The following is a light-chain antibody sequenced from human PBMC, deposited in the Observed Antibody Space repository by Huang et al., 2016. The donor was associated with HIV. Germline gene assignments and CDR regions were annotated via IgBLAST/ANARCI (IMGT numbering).Light chain of an antibody. CDR2: GAA. CDR3: QQYGTSPQT. CDR1: QSVSSSY. V-gene: IGKV3-20*01. J-gene: IGKJ1*01. Sequence: EIVLTQSPGTLFLSPGERATPSCRASQSVSSSYLAWYQQKPGQAPRLVIHGAASRATGSPDRFSGSGSGTDFTLTISRLEPEDFAVYFCQQYGTSPQTFGQGTKVEIK.